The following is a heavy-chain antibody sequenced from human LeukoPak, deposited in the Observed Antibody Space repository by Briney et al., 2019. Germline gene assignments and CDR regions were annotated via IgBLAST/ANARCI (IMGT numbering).Heavy chain of an antibody. CDR1: GYTFTGYY. J-gene: IGHJ4*02. CDR3: ARDLDYYGSGSYGD. CDR2: INPNSGGT. D-gene: IGHD3-10*01. Sequence: ASVKVSCKASGYTFTGYYMHWVRQAPGQGLEWMGRINPNSGGTNYAQKFQGRVTMTRDTSISTAYMELSRLRPDDTAVYYCARDLDYYGSGSYGDWGQGTLVTVSS. V-gene: IGHV1-2*06.